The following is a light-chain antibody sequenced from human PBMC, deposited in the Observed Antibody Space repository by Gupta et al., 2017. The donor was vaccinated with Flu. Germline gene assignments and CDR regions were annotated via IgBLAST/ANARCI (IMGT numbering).Light chain of an antibody. CDR2: SNN. Sequence: SVLPQPPSASGTPGQRVTISCSGSSSNIGSNTVNWYQQLPGTAPKLLIYSNNQRPSGVPDRFSGSKSGTSASLAISGLQSEDEADYYCAAWDDSLNGRWVFGGGTKLTVL. J-gene: IGLJ3*02. CDR1: SSNIGSNT. CDR3: AAWDDSLNGRWV. V-gene: IGLV1-44*01.